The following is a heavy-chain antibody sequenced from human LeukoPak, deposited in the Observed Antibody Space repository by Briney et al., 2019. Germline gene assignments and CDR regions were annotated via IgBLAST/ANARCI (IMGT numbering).Heavy chain of an antibody. V-gene: IGHV3-15*01. CDR2: IKSKTDGGTT. CDR3: TTEGLLWFGELYRDAFDI. D-gene: IGHD3-10*01. CDR1: GFTFSNAW. J-gene: IGHJ3*02. Sequence: PGGSLRLSCAASGFTFSNAWMSWVRQAPGKGLEWVGRIKSKTDGGTTDYAAPVEGRFTISRDDSKNTLYLQMNSLKTEDTAVYYCTTEGLLWFGELYRDAFDIWGQGTMVTVSS.